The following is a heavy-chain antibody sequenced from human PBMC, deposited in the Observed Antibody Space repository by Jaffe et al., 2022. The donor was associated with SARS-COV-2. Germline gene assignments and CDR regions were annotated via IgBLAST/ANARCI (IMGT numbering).Heavy chain of an antibody. V-gene: IGHV3-33*01. Sequence: QVQLVESGGGVVQPGRSLRLSCAASGFTFSSYGMHWVRQAPGKGLEWVAVIWYDGSNKYYADSVKGRFTISRDNSKNTLYLQMNSLRAEDTAVYYCAREIYGDYEVDYWGQGTLVTVSS. CDR1: GFTFSSYG. CDR3: AREIYGDYEVDY. CDR2: IWYDGSNK. D-gene: IGHD4-17*01. J-gene: IGHJ4*02.